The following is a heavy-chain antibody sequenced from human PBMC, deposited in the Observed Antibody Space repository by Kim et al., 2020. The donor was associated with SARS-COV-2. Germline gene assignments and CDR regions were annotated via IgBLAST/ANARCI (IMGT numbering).Heavy chain of an antibody. CDR3: GRDKQFWSGGRSVKYGM. CDR2: INSDGSST. J-gene: IGHJ6*01. Sequence: GGSLRLSCAASGFTFSSYWLHWVRQAPGKGLVWVSRINSDGSSTSYADSVKGRFIIARDNAKHTLYLLMNSLRAEATAVYHCGRDKQFWSGGRSVKYGM. V-gene: IGHV3-74*01. D-gene: IGHD3-3*02. CDR1: GFTFSSYW.